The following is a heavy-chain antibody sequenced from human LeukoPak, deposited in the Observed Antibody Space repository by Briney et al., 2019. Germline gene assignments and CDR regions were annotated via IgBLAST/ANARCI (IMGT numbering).Heavy chain of an antibody. CDR2: IYYSGST. CDR3: ARETGIPPGIAVAGPKRSSYYYGMDV. V-gene: IGHV4-39*07. CDR1: GDSLSSSSYY. J-gene: IGHJ6*02. Sequence: NPSETLSLTCTVSGDSLSSSSYYWAWIRQPPGKGLEWIGSIYYSGSTYYNPSLNNRVTISVDTSKNQFSLKLSSVTAADTAVYYCARETGIPPGIAVAGPKRSSYYYGMDVWGQGTTVTVSS. D-gene: IGHD6-19*01.